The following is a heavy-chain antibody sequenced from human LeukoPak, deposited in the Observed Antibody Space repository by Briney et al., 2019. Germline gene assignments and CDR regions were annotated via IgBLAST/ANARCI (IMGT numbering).Heavy chain of an antibody. D-gene: IGHD6-19*01. CDR3: ARGSGWSLGY. Sequence: SQTLSLTCTVSGGSIRSDDYYWSCIRQPPGKGLEWIGNIYKSGSTYYNPSLKSRVTMSLDTSKNQFSLRLSSVTAADTAVYYCARGSGWSLGYWGQGTLVTVSS. V-gene: IGHV4-30-4*01. CDR1: GGSIRSDDYY. CDR2: IYKSGST. J-gene: IGHJ4*02.